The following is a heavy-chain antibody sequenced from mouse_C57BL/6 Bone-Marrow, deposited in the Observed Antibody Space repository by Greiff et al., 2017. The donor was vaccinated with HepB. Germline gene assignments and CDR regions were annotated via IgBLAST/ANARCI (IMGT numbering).Heavy chain of an antibody. D-gene: IGHD2-4*01. CDR3: ARERGYDYAFDY. CDR2: IYPRSGST. J-gene: IGHJ2*01. CDR1: GYTFTSYW. Sequence: VQLQQPGAELVKPGASVKMSCKASGYTFTSYWITWVKQRPGQGLEWIGDIYPRSGSTNYNEKFKSKATLTVDTSSSTAYMQLSSLTSEDSAVYYCARERGYDYAFDYGGQGTTLTVSS. V-gene: IGHV1-55*01.